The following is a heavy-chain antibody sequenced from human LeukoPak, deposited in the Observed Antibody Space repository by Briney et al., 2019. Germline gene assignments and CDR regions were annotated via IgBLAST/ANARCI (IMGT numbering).Heavy chain of an antibody. J-gene: IGHJ4*02. CDR2: ITSSGRTK. Sequence: PGGSLRLSCAASGFTFSDSYMSWIRQAPGRGLEWVSYITSSGRTKFYADSVKGRFTISRDNAKSSLFLQMNSLRVEDTAVYYCAKGYCGGGTCYSGFLWGQGTLVTVSS. D-gene: IGHD2-15*01. CDR3: AKGYCGGGTCYSGFL. V-gene: IGHV3-11*01. CDR1: GFTFSDSY.